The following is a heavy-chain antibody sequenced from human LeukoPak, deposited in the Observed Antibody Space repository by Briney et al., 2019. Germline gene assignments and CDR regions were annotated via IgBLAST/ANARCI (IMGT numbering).Heavy chain of an antibody. D-gene: IGHD3-3*01. CDR1: GYTFTGYY. CDR2: INPNSGGT. J-gene: IGHJ4*02. CDR3: ARFEGPFRVVMRDNY. V-gene: IGHV1-2*02. Sequence: ASVKVSCKASGYTFTGYYMHWVRQAPGQGLEWMGWINPNSGGTNYAQKFQGRVTMTRDTSISTAYMELSRLRSDDTAVYYCARFEGPFRVVMRDNYWGQGTLVTVSS.